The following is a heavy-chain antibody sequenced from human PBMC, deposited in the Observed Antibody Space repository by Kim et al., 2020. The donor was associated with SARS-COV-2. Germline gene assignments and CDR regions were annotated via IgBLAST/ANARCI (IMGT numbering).Heavy chain of an antibody. D-gene: IGHD6-19*01. CDR2: IRWNSVST. CDR3: AKDSSGGGSGWFDNWFD. Sequence: SLRLSCAASGFSFGDYAMHWVRLGPGTGLEWVAGIRWNSVSTIYADSVKGRFTISRDNAKNSLYLQMDSLKPEDTAFYFCAKDSSGGGSGWFDNWFD. CDR1: GFSFGDYA. J-gene: IGHJ5*01. V-gene: IGHV3-9*01.